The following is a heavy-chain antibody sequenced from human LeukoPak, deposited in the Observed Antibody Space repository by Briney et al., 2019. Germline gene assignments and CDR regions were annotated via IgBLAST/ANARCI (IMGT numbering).Heavy chain of an antibody. Sequence: ETLSLTCTVSGGSISSYYWSWIRQPPGKGLEWVGRIRSKIDGGATDYAAPVKGRFTISRDDSKNTLYLQINSLKIEDTAMYYCYTSITDYWGQGTLVTVSS. V-gene: IGHV3-15*07. CDR1: GGSISSYY. CDR3: YTSITDY. CDR2: IRSKIDGGAT. J-gene: IGHJ4*02. D-gene: IGHD2-21*01.